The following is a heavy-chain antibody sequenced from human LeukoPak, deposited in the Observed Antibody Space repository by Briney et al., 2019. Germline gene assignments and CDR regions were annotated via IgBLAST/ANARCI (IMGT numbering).Heavy chain of an antibody. J-gene: IGHJ3*02. Sequence: SETLSLTCTVSGGSISSYFWSWIRQPAGKGLEWIGRISTSGSINYNPALKSRVTLSVDTSKNQFSLKLSSVTAADTAVYYCARDYGDASDIWGQGTMVTVS. V-gene: IGHV4-4*07. CDR3: ARDYGDASDI. CDR1: GGSISSYF. CDR2: ISTSGSI. D-gene: IGHD3-16*01.